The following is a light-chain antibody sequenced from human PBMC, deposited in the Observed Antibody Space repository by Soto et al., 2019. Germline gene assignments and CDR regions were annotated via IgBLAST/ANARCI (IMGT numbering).Light chain of an antibody. Sequence: DIQMTQSPSSLSASVGDRVTITCRASQSISSYLNWYQQKPGKAPKLLIYAASSLQSGVPSRFSGSGSGTEFTLTISSLQPEDFAPYYCQQSYSTPLTFGGGTEVEIK. J-gene: IGKJ4*01. CDR3: QQSYSTPLT. V-gene: IGKV1-39*01. CDR2: AAS. CDR1: QSISSY.